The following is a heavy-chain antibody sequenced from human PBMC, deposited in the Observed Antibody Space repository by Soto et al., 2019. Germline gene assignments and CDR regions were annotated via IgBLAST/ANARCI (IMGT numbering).Heavy chain of an antibody. V-gene: IGHV1-18*01. J-gene: IGHJ5*02. Sequence: QVQLVQSGAEVKKPGASVKVSCKASGYTFTSYGISWVRQAPGQGLDWMGWISAYNGNTNYAQKLQGRVTMTTDTSKSTAYMELRSLRSDDTAVYYCARIGPVWCGDCRELFDPWGQGTLVTVSS. CDR2: ISAYNGNT. CDR3: ARIGPVWCGDCRELFDP. CDR1: GYTFTSYG. D-gene: IGHD2-21*02.